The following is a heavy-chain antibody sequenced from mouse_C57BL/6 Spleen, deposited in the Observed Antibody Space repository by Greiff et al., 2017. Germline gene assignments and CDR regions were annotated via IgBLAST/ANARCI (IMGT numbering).Heavy chain of an antibody. CDR2: IYPGSGNT. CDR3: SRKDSNYGGWFAY. V-gene: IGHV1-76*01. Sequence: VQLQQSGAELVRPGASVKLSCKASGYTFTDYYINWVKQRPGQGLEWIARIYPGSGNTYYNEKFKGKATLTAEKSSSTAYMQLSILTSEDSAVYFCSRKDSNYGGWFAYWGQGTLVTVSA. J-gene: IGHJ3*01. D-gene: IGHD2-5*01. CDR1: GYTFTDYY.